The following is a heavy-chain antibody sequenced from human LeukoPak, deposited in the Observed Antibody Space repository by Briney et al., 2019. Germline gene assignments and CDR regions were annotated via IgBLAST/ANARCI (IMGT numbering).Heavy chain of an antibody. CDR2: ISSSSSYI. CDR3: AKDLKSGGYSHDY. J-gene: IGHJ4*02. V-gene: IGHV3-21*01. D-gene: IGHD2-15*01. CDR1: GFTFSSYS. Sequence: PGGSLRLSCAASGFTFSSYSMNWVRQAPGKGLEWVSSISSSSSYIYYADSVKGRFTISRDNSKNTLYLQMNSLRAEDTAVYYCAKDLKSGGYSHDYWGQGTLVTVSS.